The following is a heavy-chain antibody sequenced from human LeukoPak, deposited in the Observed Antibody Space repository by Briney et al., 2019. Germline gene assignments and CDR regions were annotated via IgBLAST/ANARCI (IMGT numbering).Heavy chain of an antibody. CDR1: GYTFTGYY. CDR3: ARVPLWFGELLQNWFDP. V-gene: IGHV1-2*06. J-gene: IGHJ5*02. Sequence: ASVKVSCKASGYTFTGYYMHWLRQAPGQGLEWMGRINPNSGGTNYAQKSQGRVTMTRDTSISTAYMELSRLRSDDTAVYYCARVPLWFGELLQNWFDPWGQGTLVTVSS. D-gene: IGHD3-10*01. CDR2: INPNSGGT.